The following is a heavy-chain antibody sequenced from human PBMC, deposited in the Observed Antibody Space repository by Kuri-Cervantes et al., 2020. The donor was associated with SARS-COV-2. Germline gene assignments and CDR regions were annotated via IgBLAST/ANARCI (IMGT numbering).Heavy chain of an antibody. CDR3: AKDSMRFLEWLYYMDV. CDR1: GFTFSSYG. V-gene: IGHV3-30*02. D-gene: IGHD3-3*01. J-gene: IGHJ6*03. Sequence: GESLKISCAASGFTFSSYGMHWVRQAPGKGLEWVAFIRYDGSNKYYADSVKGRFTISRDNSKNTLYLQMNSLRAEDTAVYYCAKDSMRFLEWLYYMDVWGKGTTVTVSS. CDR2: IRYDGSNK.